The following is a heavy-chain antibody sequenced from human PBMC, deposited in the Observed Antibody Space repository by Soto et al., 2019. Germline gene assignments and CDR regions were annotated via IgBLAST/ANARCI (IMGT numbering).Heavy chain of an antibody. CDR2: IYHSGST. CDR1: GGSISSGGYS. V-gene: IGHV4-30-2*01. Sequence: PSETLSLTCAVSGGSISSGGYSWSWIRQPPGKGLEWIGYIYHSGSTYYNPSLKSRVTISVDRSKNQFSLKLSSVTAADTAVYYCARRSGTNYFDYWGQGTLVTVSS. D-gene: IGHD3-3*01. J-gene: IGHJ4*02. CDR3: ARRSGTNYFDY.